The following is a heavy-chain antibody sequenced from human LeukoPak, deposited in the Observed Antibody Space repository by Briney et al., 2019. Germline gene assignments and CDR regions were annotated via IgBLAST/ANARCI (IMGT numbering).Heavy chain of an antibody. J-gene: IGHJ4*02. CDR3: ASDGPPVVTTDY. CDR1: GFTFSSYS. D-gene: IGHD4-23*01. CDR2: ISSSSSYI. Sequence: GGALRLSCAASGFTFSSYSMNWVRQAPGKGLEWVSSISSSSSYIYYADSVKGRFTISRDNAKNSLYLQTNSLRAEDTAVYYCASDGPPVVTTDYWGQGTLVTVSS. V-gene: IGHV3-21*01.